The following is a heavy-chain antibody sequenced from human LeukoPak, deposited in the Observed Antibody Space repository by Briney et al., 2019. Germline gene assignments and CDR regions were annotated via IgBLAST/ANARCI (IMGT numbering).Heavy chain of an antibody. V-gene: IGHV4-30-4*08. CDR3: ARHSGSYYTAAFDI. J-gene: IGHJ3*02. Sequence: SWVRQAPGKGLEWIGYIYYSGSTYYNPSLKSRVTISVDTSKNQFSLKLSSVTAADTAVYYCARHSGSYYTAAFDIWGQGTMVTVSS. CDR2: IYYSGST. D-gene: IGHD1-26*01.